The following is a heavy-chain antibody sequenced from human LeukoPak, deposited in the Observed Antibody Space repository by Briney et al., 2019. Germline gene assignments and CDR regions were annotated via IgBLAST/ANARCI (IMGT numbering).Heavy chain of an antibody. J-gene: IGHJ4*02. CDR2: IIPIFGTA. CDR1: GGTFSSYA. CDR3: ATWTLAGATLAFDY. V-gene: IGHV1-69*05. D-gene: IGHD1-26*01. Sequence: PVKVSCKASGGTFSSYAISWVRQAPGQGLEWMGGIIPIFGTANYAQKFQGRVTITTDESTSTAYMELSSLRSEDTAVYYCATWTLAGATLAFDYWGQGTLVTVSS.